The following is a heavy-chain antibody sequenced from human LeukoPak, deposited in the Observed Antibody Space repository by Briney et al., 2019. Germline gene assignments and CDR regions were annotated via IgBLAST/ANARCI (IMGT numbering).Heavy chain of an antibody. Sequence: KPSETLSLTCAVSGYSISSGYQWAWSRQPPGKTLEWIGSIYHSGSSHYNPSLKSRVTISVDTSNNQFSLRLSSVTAADTAVYYCARDPRWLTPDCSSTSCYENYFDPWGQGTLVTVSS. CDR1: GYSISSGYQ. V-gene: IGHV4-38-2*02. D-gene: IGHD2-2*01. CDR3: ARDPRWLTPDCSSTSCYENYFDP. J-gene: IGHJ5*02. CDR2: IYHSGSS.